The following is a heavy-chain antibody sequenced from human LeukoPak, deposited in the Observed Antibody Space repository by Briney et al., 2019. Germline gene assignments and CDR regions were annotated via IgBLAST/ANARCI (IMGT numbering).Heavy chain of an antibody. D-gene: IGHD3-22*01. CDR1: GGSISSGGYY. J-gene: IGHJ4*02. Sequence: SQTLSLTCTVSGGSISSGGYYWSWIRQHPGKGLEWIGYIYYSGSTYYNPSLKSRVTISVDTSKNQFSLKLSSVTAADTAVYYCARDGQNSSGYYFDYWGQGTLVTVSS. V-gene: IGHV4-31*03. CDR3: ARDGQNSSGYYFDY. CDR2: IYYSGST.